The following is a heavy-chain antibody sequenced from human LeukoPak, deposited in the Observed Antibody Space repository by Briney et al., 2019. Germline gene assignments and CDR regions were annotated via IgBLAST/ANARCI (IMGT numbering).Heavy chain of an antibody. CDR2: IFYTGST. CDR3: AREDIVVVPAAMVFDY. J-gene: IGHJ4*02. Sequence: PSETLSLTCTVSGGSISSSSYYWGWIRQPPGKGLEWIGSIFYTGSTYYNPSLKSRVTISVDTSKNQFSLKLSSVTAADTAVYYCAREDIVVVPAAMVFDYWGQGTLVTVSS. D-gene: IGHD2-2*01. CDR1: GGSISSSSYY. V-gene: IGHV4-39*07.